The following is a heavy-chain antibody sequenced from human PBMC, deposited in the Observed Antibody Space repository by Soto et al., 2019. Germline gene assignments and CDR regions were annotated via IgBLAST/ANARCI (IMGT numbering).Heavy chain of an antibody. V-gene: IGHV3-7*01. CDR3: ATNYY. CDR2: IKEDGSEQ. Sequence: EVQLVESGGGLVQPGGSLRLSCEVSGFSFSSYWMSWVRQAPGKGLEWVANIKEDGSEQYYVDSVRGRFTISRDNAKSSLYLQMNSLRVEDTAVYYCATNYYWGLGALVTVSS. J-gene: IGHJ4*02. CDR1: GFSFSSYW. D-gene: IGHD2-8*01.